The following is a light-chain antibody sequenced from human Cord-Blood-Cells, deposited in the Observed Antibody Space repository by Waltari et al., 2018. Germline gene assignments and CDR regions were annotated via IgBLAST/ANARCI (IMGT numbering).Light chain of an antibody. J-gene: IGKJ1*01. Sequence: DIQMTQSPSPLSASVGDRATITCRASQSISSYLNWYQQKPGKAPKLRIYAASSLQSGVPSRFSGSGSGTDFTLTISSLQPEDFATYYCQQSYSTPWTFGQGTKVEIK. V-gene: IGKV1-39*01. CDR2: AAS. CDR3: QQSYSTPWT. CDR1: QSISSY.